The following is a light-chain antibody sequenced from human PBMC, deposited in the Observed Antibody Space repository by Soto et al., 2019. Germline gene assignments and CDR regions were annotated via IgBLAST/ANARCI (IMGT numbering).Light chain of an antibody. CDR3: QQYDNLPFT. CDR2: DAS. CDR1: QDISNY. J-gene: IGKJ5*01. Sequence: DIQMTQSPSSLSASVGDRVTITCQASQDISNYLNWYQQKPGKAPKLLIYDASNLGTGVPSRFSGSGSGTYFTFTISSLQPEDIATYYCQQYDNLPFTFGQGTRLE. V-gene: IGKV1-33*01.